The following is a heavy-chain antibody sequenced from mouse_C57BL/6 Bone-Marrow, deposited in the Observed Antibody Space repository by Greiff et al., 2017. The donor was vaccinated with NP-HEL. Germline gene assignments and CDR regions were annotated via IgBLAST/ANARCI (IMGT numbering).Heavy chain of an antibody. V-gene: IGHV1-64*01. J-gene: IGHJ2*01. Sequence: QVQLQQPGAELVKPGASVKLSCKASGYTFTSYWMHWVKQMPGQGLEWIGMIHPNSGSTNYNEKFKSKATLTVDKSSSTAYMQLSSLTSEDSAVYYCAFYYYGPYYFDYWGQGTTLTVSS. CDR2: IHPNSGST. CDR1: GYTFTSYW. CDR3: AFYYYGPYYFDY. D-gene: IGHD1-1*01.